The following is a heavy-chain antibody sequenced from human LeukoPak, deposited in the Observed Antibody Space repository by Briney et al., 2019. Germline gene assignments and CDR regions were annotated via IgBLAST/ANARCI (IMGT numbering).Heavy chain of an antibody. J-gene: IGHJ6*02. CDR3: ASVGYCSGGSRPYGMDV. CDR2: IYYSGST. V-gene: IGHV4-59*08. D-gene: IGHD2-15*01. Sequence: PSETLSLTCTVSGGSISSYYWSWIRQPPGKGLEWIGYIYYSGSTNYNPSLKSRVTISVDTSKNQFSLKLSSVTAADTAVYYCASVGYCSGGSRPYGMDVWGQGTTVTVSS. CDR1: GGSISSYY.